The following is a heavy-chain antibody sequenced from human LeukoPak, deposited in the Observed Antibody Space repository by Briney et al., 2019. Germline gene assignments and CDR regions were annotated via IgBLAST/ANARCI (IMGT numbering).Heavy chain of an antibody. CDR1: GGTFSSYA. V-gene: IGHV1-69*01. J-gene: IGHJ4*02. D-gene: IGHD2-15*01. CDR2: IIPIFGTA. Sequence: SVKVSCKASGGTFSSYAISWVRQAPGQGLEWMGGIIPIFGTASYAQKFQGRVTITADESTSTAYMELSSLRSEDTAVYYCARFCSSGSCPDYWGQGTLVTVSS. CDR3: ARFCSSGSCPDY.